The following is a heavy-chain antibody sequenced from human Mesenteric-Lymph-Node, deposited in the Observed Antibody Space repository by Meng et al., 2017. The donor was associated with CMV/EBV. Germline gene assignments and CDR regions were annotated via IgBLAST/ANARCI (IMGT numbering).Heavy chain of an antibody. Sequence: GGSLRLSCAASGFTVRNNYMSWVRQAPGKGLEWVSVIYSDGYTYYADSVKGRFTISRDNSRDTLYLQMNSLRAEDTAVYYCATYMSVVGESTGDCWGQGTLVTVSS. J-gene: IGHJ4*02. CDR2: IYSDGYT. CDR1: GFTVRNNY. D-gene: IGHD1-26*01. CDR3: ATYMSVVGESTGDC. V-gene: IGHV3-53*01.